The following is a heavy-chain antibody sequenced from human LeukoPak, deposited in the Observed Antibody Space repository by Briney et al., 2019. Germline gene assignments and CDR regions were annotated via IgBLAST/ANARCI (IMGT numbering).Heavy chain of an antibody. CDR3: AKGRIQLWFKTAYYGMDV. J-gene: IGHJ6*02. V-gene: IGHV3-23*01. CDR1: GFTFSSYA. Sequence: GSLRLSCAASGFTFSSYAMSWVRQAPGKGLEWVSAISGSGGSTYYADSVKGRFTISRDNSKSTLYLQMNSLRAEDTAVYYCAKGRIQLWFKTAYYGMDVWGQGTTVTVSS. D-gene: IGHD5-18*01. CDR2: ISGSGGST.